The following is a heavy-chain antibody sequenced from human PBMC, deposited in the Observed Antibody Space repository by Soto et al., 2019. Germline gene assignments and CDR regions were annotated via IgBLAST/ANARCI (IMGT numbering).Heavy chain of an antibody. CDR1: GFTFSSYA. CDR2: ISYDGSNK. V-gene: IGHV3-30-3*01. Sequence: GGSLRLSCAASGFTFSSYAMHWVRQAPGKGLEWVAVISYDGSNKYYADSVKGRFTISRDNSKNTLYLQMNSLRAEDTAVYYCARGPSYGSSWGQGTLVTVSS. CDR3: ARGPSYGSS. J-gene: IGHJ4*02. D-gene: IGHD6-13*01.